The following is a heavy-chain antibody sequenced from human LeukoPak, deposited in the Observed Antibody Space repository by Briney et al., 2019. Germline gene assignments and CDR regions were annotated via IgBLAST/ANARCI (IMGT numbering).Heavy chain of an antibody. CDR2: INPSGGST. Sequence: ASVKVSFTASVYTFTIYYMHWVRQAPGQGLEWMGIINPSGGSTSYAQKFQGRVTMTRDTSKSTVYMELSSLRSEDTAVYYCARTVGDIVVVGLDYWGQGTLVTVSS. CDR3: ARTVGDIVVVGLDY. D-gene: IGHD2-2*01. J-gene: IGHJ4*02. CDR1: VYTFTIYY. V-gene: IGHV1-46*01.